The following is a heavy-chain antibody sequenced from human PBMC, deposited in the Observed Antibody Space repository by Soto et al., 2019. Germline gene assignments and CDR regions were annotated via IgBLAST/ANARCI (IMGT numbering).Heavy chain of an antibody. J-gene: IGHJ4*02. D-gene: IGHD2-2*01. CDR2: MNPNSGKT. CDR1: GYTFTSYD. CDR3: ARDRRSSAAAMGY. Sequence: QVQLVQSGAEVKKPGASVKVSCKASGYTFTSYDINWVRQATGQGLEWMGGMNPNSGKTGYAQKFQGRVTMTRNTSISTAYRELSSLRSEDTAVYYCARDRRSSAAAMGYWGQGALVTVSS. V-gene: IGHV1-8*01.